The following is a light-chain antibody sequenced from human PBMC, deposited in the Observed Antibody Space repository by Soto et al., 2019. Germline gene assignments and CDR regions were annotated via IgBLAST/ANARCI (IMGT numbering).Light chain of an antibody. CDR3: QQRSNWQVT. V-gene: IGKV3-11*01. CDR1: QSVSSY. J-gene: IGKJ4*01. Sequence: EIVLTQSPAILSLSPGERATLSCRASQSVSSYLAWYQQKPGQAPRLLIYDASNRATGIPARFSGSGSGTDFTLTISSLEPEDFAVYYCQQRSNWQVTFGGGTKVDIK. CDR2: DAS.